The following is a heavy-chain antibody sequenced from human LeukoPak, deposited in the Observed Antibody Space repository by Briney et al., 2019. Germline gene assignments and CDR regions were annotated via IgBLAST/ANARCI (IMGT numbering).Heavy chain of an antibody. D-gene: IGHD6-13*01. Sequence: GGSLRLSCAASGFTFSSYWMSWVRQAPGKGLEWVAKIKQDGSEKYYVDSVKGRFTISRDNAKNSLYLQMNSLRAEDTAVYYCARVPPDSSSWYYRAFRDYYYMDVWGKGTTVTVSS. CDR1: GFTFSSYW. CDR2: IKQDGSEK. CDR3: ARVPPDSSSWYYRAFRDYYYMDV. V-gene: IGHV3-7*01. J-gene: IGHJ6*03.